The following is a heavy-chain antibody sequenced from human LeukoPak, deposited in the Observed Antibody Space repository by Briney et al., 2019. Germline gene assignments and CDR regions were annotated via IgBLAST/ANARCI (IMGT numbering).Heavy chain of an antibody. J-gene: IGHJ4*02. V-gene: IGHV3-74*01. D-gene: IGHD5-18*01. Sequence: PGGSLRLSCAASGFTFDDYGMSWVRQAPGKGLVWVSRINSDGSSTSYADSVKGRFTISRDNAKNTLYLQMNSLRAEDTAVYYCAREHSYAPNFDYWGQGTLVTVSS. CDR1: GFTFDDYG. CDR3: AREHSYAPNFDY. CDR2: INSDGSST.